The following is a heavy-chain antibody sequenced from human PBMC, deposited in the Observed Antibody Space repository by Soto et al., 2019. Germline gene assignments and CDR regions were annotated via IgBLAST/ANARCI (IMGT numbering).Heavy chain of an antibody. D-gene: IGHD3-22*01. Sequence: SVKVSCKASGGTFSSYAISWVRQAPGQGLEWMGGIIPIFGTANYAQKFQGRVTITADESTSTAYMELSSLRSEDTAVYYCARNHQRSYDSSGYYYPFDYWGQGTLVTVSS. CDR2: IIPIFGTA. CDR3: ARNHQRSYDSSGYYYPFDY. V-gene: IGHV1-69*13. CDR1: GGTFSSYA. J-gene: IGHJ4*02.